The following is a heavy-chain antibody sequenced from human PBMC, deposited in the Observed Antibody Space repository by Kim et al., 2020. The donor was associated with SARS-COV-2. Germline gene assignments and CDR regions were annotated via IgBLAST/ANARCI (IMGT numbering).Heavy chain of an antibody. J-gene: IGHJ6*02. CDR1: GFTFSSYS. D-gene: IGHD3-16*02. CDR2: ISSSSSYI. V-gene: IGHV3-21*01. CDR3: ARVGYDYVWGSYRSTYYYYGMDV. Sequence: GGSLRLSCAASGFTFSSYSMNWVRQAPGKGLEWVSSISSSSSYIYYADSVKGRFTISRDNAKNSLYLQMNSLRAEDTAVYYCARVGYDYVWGSYRSTYYYYGMDVWGQGTTVTVSS.